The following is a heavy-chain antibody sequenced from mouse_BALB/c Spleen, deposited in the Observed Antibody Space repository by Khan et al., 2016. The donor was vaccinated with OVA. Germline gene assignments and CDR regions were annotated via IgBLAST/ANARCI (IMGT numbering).Heavy chain of an antibody. J-gene: IGHJ2*01. Sequence: QVQLKQSGAELVRPGASVNLSCKTSGYIFTSYWNHWVKQRSGQGLEWIARIYPGTGSTYYNEKFKGKATLTADKSSSTAYMQLSRLKSEDSAVXFCARPYDSSHYFDYWGQGTTLTVSS. V-gene: IGHV1-76*01. D-gene: IGHD1-1*01. CDR1: GYIFTSYW. CDR2: IYPGTGST. CDR3: ARPYDSSHYFDY.